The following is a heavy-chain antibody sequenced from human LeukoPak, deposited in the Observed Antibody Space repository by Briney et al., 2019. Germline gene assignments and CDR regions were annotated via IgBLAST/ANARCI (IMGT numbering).Heavy chain of an antibody. CDR2: IYYSGST. J-gene: IGHJ3*02. D-gene: IGHD3-3*01. Sequence: SETLSLTCTVSGGSISSSSYYWGWIRQPPGKGLEWIGSIYYSGSTYYNPSPKSRVTISVDTSKNQFSLKLSSVTAADTAVYYCARGHHYDFWSGGEDAFDIWGQGTMVTVSS. CDR3: ARGHHYDFWSGGEDAFDI. CDR1: GGSISSSSYY. V-gene: IGHV4-39*07.